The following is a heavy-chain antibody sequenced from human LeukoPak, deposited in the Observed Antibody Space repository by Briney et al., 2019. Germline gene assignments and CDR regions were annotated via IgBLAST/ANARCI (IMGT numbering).Heavy chain of an antibody. D-gene: IGHD4-23*01. CDR2: IYHSGST. V-gene: IGHV4-61*01. J-gene: IGHJ4*02. Sequence: PSETLSLTCTVSGGFISSSSYYWGWIRQPPGKGLEWIGYIYHSGSTNYNPSLKSRVTISVDTSKNQFSVKLNSVTAADTAVYYCARDGYGGIDYWGQGILVTVSS. CDR1: GGFISSSSYY. CDR3: ARDGYGGIDY.